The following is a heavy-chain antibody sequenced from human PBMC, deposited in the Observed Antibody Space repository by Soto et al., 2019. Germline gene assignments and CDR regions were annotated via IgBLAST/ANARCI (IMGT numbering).Heavy chain of an antibody. Sequence: QVQLVQSGAEVKKPGSSVKVSCKASGGTFSSYAISWVRQAPGRGLEWMGGIIPIFGTGNYAQKFQGRVTIPADESTSTAYMELSSLRSEDTAVYYCARARTSSCPVGCWFDPWGQGTLVTVSS. J-gene: IGHJ5*02. CDR2: IIPIFGTG. V-gene: IGHV1-69*12. D-gene: IGHD2-15*01. CDR1: GGTFSSYA. CDR3: ARARTSSCPVGCWFDP.